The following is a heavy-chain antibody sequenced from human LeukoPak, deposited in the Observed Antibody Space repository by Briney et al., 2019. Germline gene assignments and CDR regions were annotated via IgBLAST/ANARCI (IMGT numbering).Heavy chain of an antibody. CDR3: ARANYDFWSGQNWFDP. J-gene: IGHJ5*02. CDR1: GGSISSGDYY. Sequence: PSETLSLTCTVSGGSISSGDYYWGWIRQPPGKGLEWIGYIYYSGSTYYNPSLKSRVTISVDTSKNQFSLKLSSVTAADTAVYYCARANYDFWSGQNWFDPWGQGTLVTVSS. CDR2: IYYSGST. D-gene: IGHD3-3*01. V-gene: IGHV4-30-4*08.